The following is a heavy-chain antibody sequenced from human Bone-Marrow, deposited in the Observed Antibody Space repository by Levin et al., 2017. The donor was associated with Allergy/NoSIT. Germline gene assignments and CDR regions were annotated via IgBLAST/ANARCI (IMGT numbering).Heavy chain of an antibody. J-gene: IGHJ4*01. Sequence: PVASVKVSCKVSGYTFTGYYLQWVRQAPGQGLEWLGWINPHNGDTDFAQKFQGRVTMTRDTSIRTAYMELTSLKSDDTAVYFCARRSDNTGYPLDYWGQGTLVTVSS. D-gene: IGHD3-22*01. V-gene: IGHV1-2*02. CDR1: GYTFTGYY. CDR3: ARRSDNTGYPLDY. CDR2: INPHNGDT.